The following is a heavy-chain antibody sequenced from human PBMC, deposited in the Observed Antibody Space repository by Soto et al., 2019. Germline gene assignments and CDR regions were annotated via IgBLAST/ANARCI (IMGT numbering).Heavy chain of an antibody. CDR3: ARDTRGQYSYGYNVFDY. Sequence: SETLSLTCTVSGGSISSGGYYWSWIRQHPGKGLEWIGYIYYSGSTYYNPSLKSRVTISVDTSKNQFSLKLSSVTAADTAVYYCARDTRGQYSYGYNVFDYWGQGTLVTVSS. D-gene: IGHD5-18*01. CDR2: IYYSGST. CDR1: GGSISSGGYY. J-gene: IGHJ4*02. V-gene: IGHV4-31*03.